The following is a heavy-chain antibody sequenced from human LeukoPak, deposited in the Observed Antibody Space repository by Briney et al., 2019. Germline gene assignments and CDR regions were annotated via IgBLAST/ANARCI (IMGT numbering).Heavy chain of an antibody. J-gene: IGHJ4*02. CDR3: ARARVTTTPANYFDY. D-gene: IGHD5-12*01. Sequence: GGSLRLSCAASGFTFSNYAMHWVRQAPGKGLEFVSAIRSNGVSTFYGNSVKGRFTISRDNSKNTVFLQMGSLRAEDMAVYYCARARVTTTPANYFDYWGQGALVTVSS. CDR2: IRSNGVST. V-gene: IGHV3-64*01. CDR1: GFTFSNYA.